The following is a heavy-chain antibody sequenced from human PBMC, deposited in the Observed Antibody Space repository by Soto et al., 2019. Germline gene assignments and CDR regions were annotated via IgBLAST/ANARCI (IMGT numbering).Heavy chain of an antibody. D-gene: IGHD3-9*01. CDR3: ARVKPYYDILTGYYHYYGMDV. CDR1: GFTFSSYA. Sequence: GGSLRLSCAASGFTFSSYAMHWVRQAPGKGLEWVAVISYDGSNKYYADSVKGRFTISRDNSKNTLYLQMNSLRAEDTAVYYCARVKPYYDILTGYYHYYGMDVWGQGTTVTVSS. V-gene: IGHV3-30-3*01. J-gene: IGHJ6*02. CDR2: ISYDGSNK.